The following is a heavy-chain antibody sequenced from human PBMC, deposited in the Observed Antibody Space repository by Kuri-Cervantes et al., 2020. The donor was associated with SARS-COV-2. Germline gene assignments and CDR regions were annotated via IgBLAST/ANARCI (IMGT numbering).Heavy chain of an antibody. CDR2: IYYSGST. V-gene: IGHV4-39*01. J-gene: IGHJ5*02. D-gene: IGHD6-6*01. Sequence: SETLSLTCTVSGVSISNSSYYWGWIRQPPVKGLEWIGSIYYSGSTYYNPSLKSRATISVDTSKNQFSLKLSSVTAADTAVYYCARLIHISIAARWGNWFDPWGQGTLVTVSS. CDR3: ARLIHISIAARWGNWFDP. CDR1: GVSISNSSYY.